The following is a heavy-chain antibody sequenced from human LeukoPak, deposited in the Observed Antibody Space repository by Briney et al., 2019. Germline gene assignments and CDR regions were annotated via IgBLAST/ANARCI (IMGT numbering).Heavy chain of an antibody. CDR2: ISSSSSYT. CDR1: GFTFSDYY. D-gene: IGHD2-21*01. CDR3: ARDPGSWGVITTPYSDY. J-gene: IGHJ4*02. V-gene: IGHV3-11*05. Sequence: NPGGSLRLSCAASGFTFSDYYMSWIRQAPGKGLEWVSYISSSSSYTNYADSVKGRFTISRDNAKNSLYLQMNSLRAEDTAVYYCARDPGSWGVITTPYSDYWGQGTLVTVSS.